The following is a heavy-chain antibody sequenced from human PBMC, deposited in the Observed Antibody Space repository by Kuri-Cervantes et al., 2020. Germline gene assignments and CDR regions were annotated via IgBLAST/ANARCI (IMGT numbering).Heavy chain of an antibody. D-gene: IGHD4-17*01. CDR1: GFTFSSYS. CDR2: ISSSSSTI. Sequence: GESLKISCAASGFTFSSYSMNWVRQAPGKGLEWVSYISSSSSTIYYADSVKGRFTISRDNAKNSLYLQMNSLRDEDTAVYYCARGHYGEADAFDIWDQGTMVTVSS. CDR3: ARGHYGEADAFDI. J-gene: IGHJ3*02. V-gene: IGHV3-48*02.